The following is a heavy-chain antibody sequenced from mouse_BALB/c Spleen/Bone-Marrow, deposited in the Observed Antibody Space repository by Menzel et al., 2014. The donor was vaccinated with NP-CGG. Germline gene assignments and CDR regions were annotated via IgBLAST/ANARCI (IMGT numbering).Heavy chain of an antibody. D-gene: IGHD1-1*01. J-gene: IGHJ3*01. CDR3: VKDYYGSNYVAY. CDR1: GDSITSGY. V-gene: IGHV3-8*02. CDR2: ISYSGST. Sequence: VQLKESGPSLVKPSQTLSLTCSVTGDSITSGYWNWIRKFPGNKLEYMGYISYSGSTYYNPSLKSRISITRDTSKNQYYPQLNSVTTEDTATYYCVKDYYGSNYVAYWGQGTLVTVSA.